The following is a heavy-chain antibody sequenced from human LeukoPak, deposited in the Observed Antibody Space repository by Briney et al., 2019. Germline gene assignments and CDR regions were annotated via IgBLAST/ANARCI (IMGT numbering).Heavy chain of an antibody. Sequence: SETLSLTCTVSGGSISSSSYYWGWIRQPPGKGPEWIGSIYYSGSTYYNPSLKSRVTISVDTSKNQFSLKLSSVTAADTAVYYCARDPHKAAAGMFDYWGQGTLVTVSS. J-gene: IGHJ4*02. D-gene: IGHD6-13*01. V-gene: IGHV4-39*07. CDR2: IYYSGST. CDR1: GGSISSSSYY. CDR3: ARDPHKAAAGMFDY.